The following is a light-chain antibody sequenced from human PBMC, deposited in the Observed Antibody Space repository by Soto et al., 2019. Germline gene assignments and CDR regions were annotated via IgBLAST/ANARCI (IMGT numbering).Light chain of an antibody. Sequence: QPVLTQSPSASGNPGQRVTISCSGSSANLARNSVNWYQQFPGTAPKLLIHKTDQRPSGVPDRFSGSKSGTSASLAITGLQSEDEGDYYCASWDDSLNIWVFGGGTKLTVL. CDR2: KTD. CDR1: SANLARNS. V-gene: IGLV1-44*01. CDR3: ASWDDSLNIWV. J-gene: IGLJ3*02.